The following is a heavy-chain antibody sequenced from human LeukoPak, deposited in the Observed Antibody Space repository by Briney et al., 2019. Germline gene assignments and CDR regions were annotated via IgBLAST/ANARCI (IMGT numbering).Heavy chain of an antibody. J-gene: IGHJ4*02. V-gene: IGHV3-23*01. Sequence: GGSLRLSCAASGFTFSDYAMTWVRQAPGKGLEWVSSIGGSGDATYYADAVKGRFSVSRDNSKNTLYLQMNSLRTEDTALYYCAKDEIAAAGDFDYWGQGTLVTVSS. CDR3: AKDEIAAAGDFDY. CDR1: GFTFSDYA. CDR2: IGGSGDAT. D-gene: IGHD6-13*01.